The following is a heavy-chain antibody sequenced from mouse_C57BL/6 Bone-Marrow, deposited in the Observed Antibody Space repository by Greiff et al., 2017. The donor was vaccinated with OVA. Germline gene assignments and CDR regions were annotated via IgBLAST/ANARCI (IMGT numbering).Heavy chain of an antibody. V-gene: IGHV5-15*04. CDR1: GFTFSDYG. J-gene: IGHJ3*01. CDR3: ARRGTGPFAY. D-gene: IGHD4-1*01. Sequence: EVQGVESGGGLVQPGGSLKLSCAASGFTFSDYGMAWVRQAPRKGPEWVAFISNLAYSIYYADTVTGRFTISRENAKNTLYLEMSSLRSEDTAMYYCARRGTGPFAYWGQGTLVTVSA. CDR2: ISNLAYSI.